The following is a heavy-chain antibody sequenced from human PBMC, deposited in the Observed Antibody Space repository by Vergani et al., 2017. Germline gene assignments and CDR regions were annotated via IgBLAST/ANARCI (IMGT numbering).Heavy chain of an antibody. V-gene: IGHV3-30*02. CDR3: AKRYVNTVAATFSGLLFDS. D-gene: IGHD5-12*01. Sequence: QVQLVESGGGVVQPGGSLRLSCAASGFTFSNYGMHWVRQAPGKGLEWVAFIRYEGSNTYYADSVKGRFTISRDDSKNTLYLQMNSLRTEDTAVYYCAKRYVNTVAATFSGLLFDSRGQGTLVTVSS. CDR2: IRYEGSNT. CDR1: GFTFSNYG. J-gene: IGHJ4*02.